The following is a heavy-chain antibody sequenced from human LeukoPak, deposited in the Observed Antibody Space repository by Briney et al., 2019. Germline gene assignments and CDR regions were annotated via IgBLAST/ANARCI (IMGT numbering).Heavy chain of an antibody. D-gene: IGHD6-13*01. CDR1: GFTFSSYA. CDR3: AKDMYSSSWSRVSFYFDY. J-gene: IGHJ4*02. CDR2: ISGSGGST. Sequence: GGSLRLSCAASGFTFSSYAMSWVRQAPGKGLGWVSAISGSGGSTYYADSVKGRFTISRDNSKNTLYLQMNSLRAEDTAVYYCAKDMYSSSWSRVSFYFDYWGQGTLVTVSS. V-gene: IGHV3-23*01.